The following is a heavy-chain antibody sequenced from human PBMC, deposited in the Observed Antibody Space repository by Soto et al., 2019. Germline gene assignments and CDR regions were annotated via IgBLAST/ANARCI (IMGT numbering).Heavy chain of an antibody. CDR3: ARPGHYDFWSGYYNY. CDR1: GFTFSSYW. Sequence: GGSLRLSCAASGFTFSSYWMSWVRQAPGKGLEWVANIKQDGSEKYYVDSVKGRFTISRDNAKNSLYLQMNSLRAEDTAVYYCARPGHYDFWSGYYNYWGQGTLVTVSS. D-gene: IGHD3-3*01. J-gene: IGHJ4*02. V-gene: IGHV3-7*01. CDR2: IKQDGSEK.